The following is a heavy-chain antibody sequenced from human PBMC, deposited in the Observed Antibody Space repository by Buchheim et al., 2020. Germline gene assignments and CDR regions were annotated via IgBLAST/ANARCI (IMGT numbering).Heavy chain of an antibody. CDR2: IIPPFGTA. V-gene: IGHV1-69*06. CDR1: GGTFSSHA. Sequence: QVQLVQSGAEVKKPGSSVKVSCTASGGTFSSHAFTWVRQAPGQGLEWMGGIIPPFGTANYAQKFQGRVTITADKSTSTAYMELNILRSEDTAVYYCASPNPWFGDYMLGRYYFDFWGQGIL. J-gene: IGHJ4*02. CDR3: ASPNPWFGDYMLGRYYFDF. D-gene: IGHD4-17*01.